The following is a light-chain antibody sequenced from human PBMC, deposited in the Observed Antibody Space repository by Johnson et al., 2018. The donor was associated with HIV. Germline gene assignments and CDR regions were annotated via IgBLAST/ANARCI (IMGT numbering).Light chain of an antibody. CDR1: SSNIENDY. Sequence: QSVLTQPPSVSAAPGEKVNISCSGSSSNIENDYVSWYQQLPGTAPKLLIYDNNKRPSGIPDRFSGSKSGTSATLGITGLQTGDEGDYFCGAWDSTLNAYVVGTGTKVTVL. J-gene: IGLJ1*01. V-gene: IGLV1-51*01. CDR3: GAWDSTLNAYV. CDR2: DNN.